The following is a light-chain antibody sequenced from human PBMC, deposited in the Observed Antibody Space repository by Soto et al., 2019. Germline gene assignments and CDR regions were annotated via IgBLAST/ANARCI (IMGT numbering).Light chain of an antibody. J-gene: IGKJ3*01. Sequence: VLTQSPGTLSLSPGERATLSCRASQSVDRSDIAWYQQKPGQAPRLLIYSTSIRAAGIPDRFSVSGSGTDFSLTISRLEPEDFATYYCQQANSFPFTFGPGTKVDIK. CDR1: QSVDRSD. CDR2: STS. V-gene: IGKV3-20*01. CDR3: QQANSFPFT.